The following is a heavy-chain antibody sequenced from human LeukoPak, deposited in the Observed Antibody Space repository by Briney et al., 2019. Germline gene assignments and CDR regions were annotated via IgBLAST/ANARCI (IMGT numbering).Heavy chain of an antibody. D-gene: IGHD6-13*01. CDR1: GGSISSNSFY. CDR2: IYYSGST. CDR3: ARDSWYGGYFDY. Sequence: SETLSLTCTVSGGSISSNSFYWGWIRQPPGKGLEWIGSIYYSGSTYYNPSLKSRVTISVDTSKNQFSLKLSSVTAADTAVYYCARDSWYGGYFDYWGQGTLVTVSS. V-gene: IGHV4-39*07. J-gene: IGHJ4*02.